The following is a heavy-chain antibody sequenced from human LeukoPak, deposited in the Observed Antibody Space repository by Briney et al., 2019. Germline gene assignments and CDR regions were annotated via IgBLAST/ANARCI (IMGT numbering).Heavy chain of an antibody. CDR2: ISGSGGSI. J-gene: IGHJ4*02. Sequence: PGGSLRLSCTASGFTFSDYAMSWVRQAPGKRLEWVSGISGSGGSIRYADSVKGRFIISRDNSKNTLYLQMNSLRAEDTAVYYCAKGGDGYNYYFDYWGQETLVTVSS. D-gene: IGHD5-24*01. CDR3: AKGGDGYNYYFDY. V-gene: IGHV3-23*01. CDR1: GFTFSDYA.